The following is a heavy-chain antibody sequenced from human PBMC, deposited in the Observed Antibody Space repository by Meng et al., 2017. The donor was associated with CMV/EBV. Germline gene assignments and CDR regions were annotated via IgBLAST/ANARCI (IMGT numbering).Heavy chain of an antibody. CDR3: ARAKIMYYYDSSGYYYDY. CDR1: GGTFSGYY. Sequence: QVQLQQWGAGLLKPSETLSLTCAVYGGTFSGYYWSWIRQPPGKGLEWIGEINHSGSTNYNPSLKSRVTISVDTSKNQFSLKLSSVTAADTAVYYCARAKIMYYYDSSGYYYDYWGQGTLVTASS. V-gene: IGHV4-34*01. J-gene: IGHJ4*02. D-gene: IGHD3-22*01. CDR2: INHSGST.